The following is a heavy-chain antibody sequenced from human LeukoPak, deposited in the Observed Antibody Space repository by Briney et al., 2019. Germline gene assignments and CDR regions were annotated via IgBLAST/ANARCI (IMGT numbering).Heavy chain of an antibody. CDR3: ARSTGSPMFIDY. J-gene: IGHJ4*02. CDR1: GGSISPYY. D-gene: IGHD3-16*01. CDR2: IYYSGNT. V-gene: IGHV4-59*01. Sequence: ASETQSLTCTVSGGSISPYYWSWIRQPPGKGLEWLGYIYYSGNTDYNPSLKSRVAISVDTSKNQFSLKLSSVTAADTAVYYCARSTGSPMFIDYWGQGTLVTVSS.